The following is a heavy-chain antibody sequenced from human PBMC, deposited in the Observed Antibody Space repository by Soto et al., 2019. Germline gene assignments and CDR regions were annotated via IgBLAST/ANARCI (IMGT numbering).Heavy chain of an antibody. CDR1: GGSISTSNW. CDR3: ARARATIAAAAIFDC. CDR2: VYRTGST. Sequence: SETLSLTCAVSGGSISTSNWWSWVRQPPGKGLEWIGEVYRTGSTNYNPSLESRLTISVDKSKNQFSLKLTPVTAADTAVYYCARARATIAAAAIFDCWGQGTLVTVS. J-gene: IGHJ4*02. D-gene: IGHD6-13*01. V-gene: IGHV4-4*02.